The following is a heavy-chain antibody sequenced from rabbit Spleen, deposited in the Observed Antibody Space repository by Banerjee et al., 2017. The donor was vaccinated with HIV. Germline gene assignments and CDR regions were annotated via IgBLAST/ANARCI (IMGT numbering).Heavy chain of an antibody. V-gene: IGHV1S40*01. D-gene: IGHD1-1*01. Sequence: QSLEESGGDLVKPGASLTLTCTASGVSFSSTSYMCWVRQAPGRGLEWIACIDIGSSGFTYFATWAKGRFTCSKISSTTVTLQMTRLTAADTATYFCARDTSSSFSSYGMDLWGQGTLVTVS. CDR1: GVSFSSTSY. CDR2: IDIGSSGFT. CDR3: ARDTSSSFSSYGMDL. J-gene: IGHJ6*01.